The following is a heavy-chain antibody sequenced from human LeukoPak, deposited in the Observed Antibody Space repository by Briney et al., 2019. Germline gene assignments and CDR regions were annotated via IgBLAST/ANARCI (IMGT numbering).Heavy chain of an antibody. CDR3: ARAGYSSSWYAAQHDAFDI. CDR2: IYTSGST. D-gene: IGHD6-13*01. J-gene: IGHJ3*02. Sequence: SETLSLTCTVSGGSISSYYWSWIRQPAGKGLEWIGRIYTSGSTNYNPSLKSRVTMSVDTSKNQFSLKLSSVTAADTAVYYCARAGYSSSWYAAQHDAFDIWGQGTMVTVSS. V-gene: IGHV4-4*07. CDR1: GGSISSYY.